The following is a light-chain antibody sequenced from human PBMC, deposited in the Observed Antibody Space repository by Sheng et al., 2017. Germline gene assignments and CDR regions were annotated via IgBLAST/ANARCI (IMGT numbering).Light chain of an antibody. CDR2: AVS. CDR1: QSINTH. Sequence: DIQMTQSPSSLSASVGDRVTITCRASQSINTHLNWYQSKPGRAPKLVLHAVSRFESGVPSRFSGSGSGTDFTLTISGLQSEDSAIYYCQQSYTPPYTFGLGTKLEIK. V-gene: IGKV1-NL1*01. CDR3: QQSYTPPYT. J-gene: IGKJ2*01.